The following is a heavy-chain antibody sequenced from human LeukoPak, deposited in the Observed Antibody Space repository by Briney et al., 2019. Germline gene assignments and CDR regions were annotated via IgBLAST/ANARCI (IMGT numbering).Heavy chain of an antibody. CDR2: IYCSGST. CDR1: GGSISSGGYY. J-gene: IGHJ6*02. CDR3: ARDRSVTQLTYYGMDV. D-gene: IGHD5-18*01. Sequence: SQTLSLTCTVSGGSISSGGYYWSWIRQHPGKGLEWIGYIYCSGSTYYNPSLKSRVTISVDTSKNQFSLKLSSVTAADTAVYYCARDRSVTQLTYYGMDVWGQGTTVTVSS. V-gene: IGHV4-31*03.